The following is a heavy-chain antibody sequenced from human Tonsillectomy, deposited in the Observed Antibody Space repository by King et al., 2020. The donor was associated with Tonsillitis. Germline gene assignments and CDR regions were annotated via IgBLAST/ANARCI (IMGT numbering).Heavy chain of an antibody. V-gene: IGHV3-30*04. D-gene: IGHD3-16*01. Sequence: VQLVESGGGVVKPGRSLRLSCAASGFTLSSYAMHWVRQAPGKGLEWVAVISYDGSNKYYADSVKGRVTISRDNSKNTLYLKMNSLRAEDTAVYYCARDGAWGYGYFQDYWGQGTLVTVSS. J-gene: IGHJ4*02. CDR1: GFTLSSYA. CDR2: ISYDGSNK. CDR3: ARDGAWGYGYFQDY.